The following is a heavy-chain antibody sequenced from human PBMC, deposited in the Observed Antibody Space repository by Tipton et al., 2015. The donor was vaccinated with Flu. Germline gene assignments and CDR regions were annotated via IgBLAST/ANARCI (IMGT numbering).Heavy chain of an antibody. J-gene: IGHJ5*02. Sequence: TLSLTCTISGDSISSNYYWGWIRQPPGKGLEWTGNIFRTGSTYRNPSLKSRVTIAIDTSKNQFSLKVFSVTAADTAVYYCAGRDYSNYVSDPKSWFDPWGQGILVTVSS. CDR2: IFRTGST. CDR1: GDSISSNYY. D-gene: IGHD4-11*01. CDR3: AGRDYSNYVSDPKSWFDP. V-gene: IGHV4-38-2*02.